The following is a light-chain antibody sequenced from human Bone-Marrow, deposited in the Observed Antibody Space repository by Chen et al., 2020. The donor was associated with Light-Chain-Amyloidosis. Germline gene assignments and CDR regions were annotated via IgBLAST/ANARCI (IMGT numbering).Light chain of an antibody. CDR3: QVWDRSSDRPV. Sequence: SYVLTQPSSVSVAPGQTATTACGGNNIGSTSVHWYQQMPGQAPLLVVYDDSDRPSGIHERLSGSNSGNTATLTISRVEAGDEADYYCQVWDRSSDRPVFGGGTKLTVL. V-gene: IGLV3-21*02. J-gene: IGLJ3*02. CDR2: DDS. CDR1: NIGSTS.